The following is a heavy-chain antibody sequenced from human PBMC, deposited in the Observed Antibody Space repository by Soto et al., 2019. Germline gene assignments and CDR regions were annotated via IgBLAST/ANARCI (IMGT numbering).Heavy chain of an antibody. D-gene: IGHD3-3*01. J-gene: IGHJ4*02. Sequence: VASVKVSCKASGYTFTSYGISWVRQAPGQGLEWMGWISAYNGNTNYAQKLQGRVTMTTDTSTSTAYMELRSLRSDDTAVYYCARVDTIFGVVTSYYFDYWGQGTLVTVSS. CDR1: GYTFTSYG. CDR2: ISAYNGNT. CDR3: ARVDTIFGVVTSYYFDY. V-gene: IGHV1-18*01.